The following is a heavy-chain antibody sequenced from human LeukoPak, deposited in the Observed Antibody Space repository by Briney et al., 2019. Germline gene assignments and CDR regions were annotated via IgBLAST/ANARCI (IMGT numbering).Heavy chain of an antibody. J-gene: IGHJ4*02. V-gene: IGHV4-4*02. CDR1: GGSISSNNW. Sequence: SETLSLTCAVSGGSISSNNWWIWVRQSPEKGLEWIGEIYHDGSTNYNPSLKSRVTISMDKSKNQLSLKLSSVTAADTAVYYCARAGDSSGYEYYFDYWGQGTLVTVSS. CDR2: IYHDGST. CDR3: ARAGDSSGYEYYFDY. D-gene: IGHD3-22*01.